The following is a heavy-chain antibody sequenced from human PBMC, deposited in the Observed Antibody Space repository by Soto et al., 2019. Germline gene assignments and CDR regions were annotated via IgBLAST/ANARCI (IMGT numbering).Heavy chain of an antibody. Sequence: SETLSLTCTVSGGSISSSSYYWGWIRQPPGKGLEWIGSIYYSGSTYYNPSLKSRVTISVDTSKNQFSLKLSSVTAADTAVYYCARRPHYYGSGSFMDVWGQGTTVTVSS. D-gene: IGHD3-10*01. CDR3: ARRPHYYGSGSFMDV. J-gene: IGHJ6*02. CDR1: GGSISSSSYY. CDR2: IYYSGST. V-gene: IGHV4-39*01.